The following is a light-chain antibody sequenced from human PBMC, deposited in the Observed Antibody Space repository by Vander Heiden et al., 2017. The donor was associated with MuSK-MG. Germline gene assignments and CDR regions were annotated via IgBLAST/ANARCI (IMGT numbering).Light chain of an antibody. V-gene: IGKV1-39*01. Sequence: DIQMTQSPSSLSASVRDRVTITCRASQSISSYLNWYQQKPGKAPKLLIYAASSLQSGVPSRFSGSGSGTDFTLTISSLQPEDFATYYCQQSDSTLMYTFGQGTKLEIK. CDR3: QQSDSTLMYT. CDR2: AAS. J-gene: IGKJ2*01. CDR1: QSISSY.